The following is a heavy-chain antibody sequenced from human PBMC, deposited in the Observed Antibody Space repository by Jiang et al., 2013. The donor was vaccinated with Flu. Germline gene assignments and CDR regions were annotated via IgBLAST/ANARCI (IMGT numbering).Heavy chain of an antibody. J-gene: IGHJ3*01. CDR3: ARVRTGTGAFDF. D-gene: IGHD1-1*01. V-gene: IGHV1-2*04. CDR2: INPDSGGT. CDR1: GYTFSAYY. Sequence: SGYTFSAYYTHWVRQAPGQGLEWMGWINPDSGGTSYAQKFQDWVTLTRDTSINTVYMDLTRLRSDDTATYYCARVRTGTGAFDFWGQGTMVAVSS.